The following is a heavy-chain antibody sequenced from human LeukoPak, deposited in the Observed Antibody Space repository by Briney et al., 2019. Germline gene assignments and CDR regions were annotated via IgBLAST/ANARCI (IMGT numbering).Heavy chain of an antibody. V-gene: IGHV4-39*01. J-gene: IGHJ3*02. Sequence: PSETLSLTCTVSGGSISSSSYYRGWIRQPPGKGLEWIGSIYYSGSTYYNPSLKSRVTTSVDTSKNQFSLKLNSVTAAGTAVYYCARRNDFGIWGQGTMVTVSS. CDR2: IYYSGST. CDR3: ARRNDFGI. CDR1: GGSISSSSYY.